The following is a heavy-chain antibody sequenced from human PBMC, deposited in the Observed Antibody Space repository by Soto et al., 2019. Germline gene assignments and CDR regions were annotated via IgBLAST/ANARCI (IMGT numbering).Heavy chain of an antibody. D-gene: IGHD3-22*01. Sequence: QVQLVQSGAEVKRPGASVKISCEASGYTFSNHYIHWVRQAPGQGLEWIGIINPSGGTASNAQKSQGRVTMTRDTSARTAYLMLSSLTSGDTAVYYCAREGSYYFDSRNDYWGQGTLVTVSS. J-gene: IGHJ4*02. CDR2: INPSGGTA. V-gene: IGHV1-46*01. CDR1: GYTFSNHY. CDR3: AREGSYYFDSRNDY.